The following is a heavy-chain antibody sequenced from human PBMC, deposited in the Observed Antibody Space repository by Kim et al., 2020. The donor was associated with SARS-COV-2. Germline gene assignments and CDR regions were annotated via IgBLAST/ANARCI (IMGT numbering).Heavy chain of an antibody. CDR2: INPNSGGT. D-gene: IGHD5-18*01. CDR3: ARGDHVDTAMVTGGLVY. J-gene: IGHJ4*02. Sequence: ASVKVSCKASGYTFTGYYMHWVRQAPGQGLEWMGWINPNSGGTNYAQKFQGWVTMTRDTSISTAYMELSRLRSDDTAVYYCARGDHVDTAMVTGGLVYWGQGTLVTVSS. V-gene: IGHV1-2*04. CDR1: GYTFTGYY.